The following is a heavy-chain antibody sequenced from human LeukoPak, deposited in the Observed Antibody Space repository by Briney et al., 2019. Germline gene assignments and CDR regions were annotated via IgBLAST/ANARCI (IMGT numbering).Heavy chain of an antibody. Sequence: GGSLRLSCAVSGFTFSNYWMSWVRQAPGKGLEWVANIKQDGSEKYYVDSVEGRFTISRDNAKNTLFLQMNGLGAEDSAVYYCARGNFYSGSGSSPLDYWGQGTVVTVSS. J-gene: IGHJ4*02. D-gene: IGHD3-10*01. V-gene: IGHV3-7*01. CDR1: GFTFSNYW. CDR3: ARGNFYSGSGSSPLDY. CDR2: IKQDGSEK.